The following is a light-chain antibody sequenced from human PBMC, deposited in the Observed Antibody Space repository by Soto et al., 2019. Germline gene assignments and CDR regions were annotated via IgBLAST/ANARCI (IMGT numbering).Light chain of an antibody. CDR3: HQRAGWPPT. CDR1: QSVSSSY. Sequence: EIVLTQSPATLSLSPVERATLSFRASQSVSSSYLAWYQQKPGQAPSLLISDASNRATGIPDRFSGSGSGTDFTLTINSLEPEDFAVYFCHQRAGWPPTFGGGTKVDIK. CDR2: DAS. V-gene: IGKV3D-20*02. J-gene: IGKJ4*01.